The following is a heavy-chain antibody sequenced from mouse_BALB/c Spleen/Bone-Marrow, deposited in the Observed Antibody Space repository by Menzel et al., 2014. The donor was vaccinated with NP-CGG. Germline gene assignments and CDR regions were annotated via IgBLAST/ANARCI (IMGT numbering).Heavy chain of an antibody. D-gene: IGHD1-1*01. CDR2: IDPANGNT. J-gene: IGHJ3*01. CDR3: ASYCYGRSSFAC. CDR1: GFNIKDTY. Sequence: VQLKESGAELVKPGASVRLSCTASGFNIKDTYIHWVKQRPEQGLDWIGRIDPANGNTKYDPKFQGKATITTDTSSNTAYLQLSSLTSEDTAVYYCASYCYGRSSFACWGQGTLVTVSA. V-gene: IGHV14-3*02.